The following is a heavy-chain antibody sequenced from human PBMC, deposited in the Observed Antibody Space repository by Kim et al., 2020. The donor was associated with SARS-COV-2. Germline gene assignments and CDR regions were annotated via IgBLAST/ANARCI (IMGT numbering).Heavy chain of an antibody. Sequence: SETLSLTCTVSGGSISSYYWSWIRQPPGKGLEYIGYIYDGGSTNYNPALKSRVTISVDTSKNQFSLNLESVTGADTALYFCAQIHRDCRGGSCYVFEYWGLGTLVTVSS. CDR3: AQIHRDCRGGSCYVFEY. V-gene: IGHV4-59*01. D-gene: IGHD2-15*01. CDR2: IYDGGST. CDR1: GGSISSYY. J-gene: IGHJ4*02.